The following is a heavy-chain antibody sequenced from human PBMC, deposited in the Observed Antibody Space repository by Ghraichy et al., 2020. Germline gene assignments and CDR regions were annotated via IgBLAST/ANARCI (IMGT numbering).Heavy chain of an antibody. CDR2: IYYSGST. V-gene: IGHV4-39*01. J-gene: IGHJ6*02. D-gene: IGHD5-18*01. CDR1: GGSISSSSYY. CDR3: VTHSYGYWDYYGMDV. Sequence: SETLSLTCTVSGGSISSSSYYWGWIRQPPGKGLEWIGSIYYSGSTYYNPSLKSRVTISVDTSKNQFSLKLSSVTAADTAVYYCVTHSYGYWDYYGMDVWGQGTTVTVSS.